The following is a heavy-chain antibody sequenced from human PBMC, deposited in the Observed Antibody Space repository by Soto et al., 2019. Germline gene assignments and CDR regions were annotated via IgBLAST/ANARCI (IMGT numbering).Heavy chain of an antibody. CDR1: GYTFTGYY. V-gene: IGHV1-2*04. CDR3: ARGGEPTSSGYSPGYYYYGMDV. Sequence: GASVKVSCKASGYTFTGYYMHWVRQAPGQGLEWMGWINPNSGGTNYAQKFQGWVTMTRDTSISTAYMELSRLRSDDTAMYYCARGGEPTSSGYSPGYYYYGMDVWGQGTTVTVS. J-gene: IGHJ6*02. CDR2: INPNSGGT. D-gene: IGHD3-22*01.